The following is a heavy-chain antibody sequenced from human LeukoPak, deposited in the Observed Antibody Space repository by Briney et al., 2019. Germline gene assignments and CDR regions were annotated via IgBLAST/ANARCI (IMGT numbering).Heavy chain of an antibody. CDR2: ISNNGGYT. CDR3: ARARAARAPGGY. CDR1: GFTFSSSA. Sequence: TGGSLRLSCAASGFTFSSSAMSWVRQAPGKGLEWVSAISNNGGYTYYADSVQGRFTISRDNSKNTLYLQMNSLRAEDTAVYYCARARAARAPGGYWGQGTLVTVSS. J-gene: IGHJ4*02. D-gene: IGHD6-6*01. V-gene: IGHV3-23*01.